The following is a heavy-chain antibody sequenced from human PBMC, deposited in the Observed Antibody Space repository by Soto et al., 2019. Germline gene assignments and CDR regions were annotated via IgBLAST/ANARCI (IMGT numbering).Heavy chain of an antibody. CDR1: GFSLTTSGVG. J-gene: IGHJ3*01. CDR2: IYWNDDT. D-gene: IGHD5-12*01. Sequence: QITLKESGPTLVKPTQTLTLTCTFSGFSLTTSGVGVGWIRQPPGKALEWLALIYWNDDTRYSPSLKNRVTIPTDTSKNQVVLTMYYMDPVYTATYYCARRLTVDPLAFDLWGQGTMVTVSS. CDR3: ARRLTVDPLAFDL. V-gene: IGHV2-5*01.